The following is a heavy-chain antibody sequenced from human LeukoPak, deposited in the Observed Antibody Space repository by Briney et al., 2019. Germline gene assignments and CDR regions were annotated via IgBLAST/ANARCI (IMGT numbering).Heavy chain of an antibody. CDR3: ARDRGYSYGPYYYYYMDV. Sequence: ASVKVSCKASGYIFTSYYMYWVRQAPGQGLEWMGIINPSGGSIRYAQKFQGRVTMTRDTSTSTVYMELSSLRSEDTAVYYCARDRGYSYGPYYYYYMDVWGKGTTVTVSS. D-gene: IGHD5-18*01. J-gene: IGHJ6*03. CDR1: GYIFTSYY. CDR2: INPSGGSI. V-gene: IGHV1-46*01.